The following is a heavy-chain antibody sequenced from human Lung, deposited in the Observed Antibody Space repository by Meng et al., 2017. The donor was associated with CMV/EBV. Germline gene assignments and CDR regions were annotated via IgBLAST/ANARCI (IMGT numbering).Heavy chain of an antibody. CDR3: ARGLWSGIKGWFDP. J-gene: IGHJ5*02. D-gene: IGHD3-3*01. CDR1: GYTFTSYD. Sequence: ASVXVSWKASGYTFTSYDINWVRQATGQGLEWMGWMNPNSGNTGYAQKFQGRVTMTRNTSISTAYMELSSLRSEDTAVYYCARGLWSGIKGWFDPWGQGTLVTVSS. V-gene: IGHV1-8*01. CDR2: MNPNSGNT.